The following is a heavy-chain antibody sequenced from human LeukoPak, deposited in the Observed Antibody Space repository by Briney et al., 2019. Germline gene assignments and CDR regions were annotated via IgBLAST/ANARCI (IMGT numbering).Heavy chain of an antibody. CDR3: ARGVVIGLRYFEEYDF. CDR2: INPSGGTT. D-gene: IGHD3-9*01. CDR1: GYTFTSYY. J-gene: IGHJ4*02. Sequence: GASVKVSCKASGYTFTSYYLHWVRQAPGQGLKWMGVINPSGGTTKYAQKFQGRIAMTRDTSTSAVYMELSSLRSEDTAVYYCARGVVIGLRYFEEYDFWGQGTLVTVSS. V-gene: IGHV1-46*03.